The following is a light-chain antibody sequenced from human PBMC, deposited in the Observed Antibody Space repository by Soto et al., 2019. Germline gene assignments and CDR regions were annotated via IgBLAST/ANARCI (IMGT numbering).Light chain of an antibody. CDR1: QSVTSSY. CDR3: QQYGSSPST. J-gene: IGKJ1*01. V-gene: IGKV3-20*01. CDR2: GAS. Sequence: EIVLTQSPGTLSLSAGERATLSCRASQSVTSSYLAWYQQTPGQAPRLLIYGASTRATGIPDRFSGSGSDTDFTLTISRLEPEDFAVYYCQQYGSSPSTFGQGTKVEIK.